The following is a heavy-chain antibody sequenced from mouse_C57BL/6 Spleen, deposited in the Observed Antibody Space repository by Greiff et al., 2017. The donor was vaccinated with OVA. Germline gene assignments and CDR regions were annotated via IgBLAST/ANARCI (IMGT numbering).Heavy chain of an antibody. J-gene: IGHJ1*03. CDR1: GFSLSTSGMG. D-gene: IGHD4-1*01. V-gene: IGHV8-12*01. CDR3: ARRGMGLGRSYWYFDV. CDR2: IYWDDDK. Sequence: QVTLKESGPGILQSSQTLSLTCSFSGFSLSTSGMGVSWIRQPSGKGLEWLAHIYWDDDKRYNPSLKSRLTISKDTSRNQVFLKITSVDTADTATYYCARRGMGLGRSYWYFDVWGTGTTVTVSS.